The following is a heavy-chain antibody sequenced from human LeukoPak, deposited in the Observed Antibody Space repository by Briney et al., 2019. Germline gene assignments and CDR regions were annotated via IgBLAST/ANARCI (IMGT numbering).Heavy chain of an antibody. Sequence: GGSLRLSCAASGFTFSSYWMSWVRQAPGKGLEWVANIKQDGSEKYYVDSVKGRFTISRDNAKNTLYLQMGSLRTEDMAVYYCAKGSDYGLADYFDYWGQGTLVTVSS. CDR3: AKGSDYGLADYFDY. J-gene: IGHJ4*02. CDR1: GFTFSSYW. D-gene: IGHD4/OR15-4a*01. V-gene: IGHV3-7*01. CDR2: IKQDGSEK.